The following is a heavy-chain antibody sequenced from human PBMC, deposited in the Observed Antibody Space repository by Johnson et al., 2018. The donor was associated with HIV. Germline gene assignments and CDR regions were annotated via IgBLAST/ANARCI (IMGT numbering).Heavy chain of an antibody. D-gene: IGHD6-25*01. CDR1: GFTFSTYG. CDR3: AKDSATDPFDI. CDR2: ISYDGSNK. V-gene: IGHV3-30*19. Sequence: QVQLVESGGGVVQPGGSLRLSCAASGFTFSTYGMHWVRQAPGKGLEWVAVISYDGSNKYYADSVKGRFTISRDNSKNTLYLQMNSLRAEDTAVYYCAKDSATDPFDIWGQGTMVTVSS. J-gene: IGHJ3*02.